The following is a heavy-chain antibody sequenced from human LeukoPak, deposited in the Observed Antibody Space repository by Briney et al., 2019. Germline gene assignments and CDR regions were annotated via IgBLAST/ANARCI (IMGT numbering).Heavy chain of an antibody. V-gene: IGHV3-13*01. CDR3: ARVDGTGDSNY. CDR2: IGTAGDT. CDR1: GFTFSSYD. J-gene: IGHJ4*02. Sequence: PGGSLRLSCAASGFTFSSYDMHWVRQATGKGLEWVSAIGTAGDTYYPGSVKGRFTISRENAKNSLYLQMNSLRAGDTAVYYCARVDGTGDSNYWGQGTLSPSPQ. D-gene: IGHD7-27*01.